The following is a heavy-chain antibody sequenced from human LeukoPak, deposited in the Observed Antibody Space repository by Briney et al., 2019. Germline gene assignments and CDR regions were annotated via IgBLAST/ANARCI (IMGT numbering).Heavy chain of an antibody. J-gene: IGHJ5*02. CDR1: GFSSSDYW. V-gene: IGHV3-74*01. D-gene: IGHD3-10*01. Sequence: GGSLRLSCAASGFSSSDYWMHWVRDAPGKGLVWVSRMNSDGTTTNYADSVKGRFTISRDNAKNTLYLQMNSLRAEDTAVYYCARGRGPYGWFDPWGQGTLVTVSS. CDR3: ARGRGPYGWFDP. CDR2: MNSDGTTT.